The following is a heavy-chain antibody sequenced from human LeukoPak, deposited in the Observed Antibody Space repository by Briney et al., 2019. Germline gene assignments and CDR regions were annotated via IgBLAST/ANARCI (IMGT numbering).Heavy chain of an antibody. V-gene: IGHV4-59*11. D-gene: IGHD4-17*01. Sequence: SGTLSLTCSVSGGSISSHYWSWIRQPPGKGLEWIGYIYYSGSTMYNPSLKSRVTISVDTSKNQFSLKLSSVTAADTAVYYCARGGTTVTPGLLWFDPWGQGTLVTVSS. CDR3: ARGGTTVTPGLLWFDP. CDR1: GGSISSHY. CDR2: IYYSGST. J-gene: IGHJ5*02.